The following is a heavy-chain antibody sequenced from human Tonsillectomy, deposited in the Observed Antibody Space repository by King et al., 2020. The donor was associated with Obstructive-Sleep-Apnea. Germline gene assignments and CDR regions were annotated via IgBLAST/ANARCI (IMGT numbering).Heavy chain of an antibody. V-gene: IGHV3-74*01. D-gene: IGHD3/OR15-3a*01. J-gene: IGHJ6*02. Sequence: VQLVESGGGLVQPGGSLRLSCAASGFTFYSYWMLWVRQAPGKGLVWVSRIDSDGSSTSYADSVKGRFTISRDNAKNTLYLQMNSLRAEDTAVYYCARSTVFGLLIYYGMDVWGQGTTVTVSS. CDR1: GFTFYSYW. CDR2: IDSDGSST. CDR3: ARSTVFGLLIYYGMDV.